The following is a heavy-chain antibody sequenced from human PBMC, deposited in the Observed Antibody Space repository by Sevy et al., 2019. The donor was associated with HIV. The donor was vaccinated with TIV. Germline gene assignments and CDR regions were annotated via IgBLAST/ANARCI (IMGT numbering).Heavy chain of an antibody. J-gene: IGHJ4*02. CDR2: MNPNSGNT. D-gene: IGHD2-15*01. V-gene: IGHV1-8*01. CDR3: AKEGFGYCSGGSCPYYFDY. CDR1: GYTFSSYD. Sequence: ASVKVSCKASGYTFSSYDINWVRQATGQGLEWVGWMNPNSGNTGYAQKFQGRVTMTSNISIGTAYMELSSLRSEDTAVYYCAKEGFGYCSGGSCPYYFDYWGQGILVTVSS.